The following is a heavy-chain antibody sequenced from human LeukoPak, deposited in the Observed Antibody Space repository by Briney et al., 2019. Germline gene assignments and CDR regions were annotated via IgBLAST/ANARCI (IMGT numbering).Heavy chain of an antibody. CDR2: IWYDGSNK. J-gene: IGHJ3*02. Sequence: PGGSLRLSCAASGFTFSSYGMHWVRQAPGKGLEWVAAIWYDGSNKYYADSVKGRFTISRDNSKNTLYLQMNSLRAEDTAVYYCAINYYDSSGHRGAFDIWGQGTMVTVSS. CDR3: AINYYDSSGHRGAFDI. CDR1: GFTFSSYG. D-gene: IGHD3-22*01. V-gene: IGHV3-33*01.